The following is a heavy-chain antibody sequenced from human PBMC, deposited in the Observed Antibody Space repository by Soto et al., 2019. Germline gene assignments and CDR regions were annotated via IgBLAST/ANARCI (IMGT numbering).Heavy chain of an antibody. CDR3: ARRGPGTYFDY. J-gene: IGHJ4*02. CDR1: GFTFSSYA. D-gene: IGHD6-13*01. CDR2: ISGSDGST. V-gene: IGHV3-23*01. Sequence: EVQLLDSGGGLVQPGGSLRLSCAASGFTFSSYAMNWVRQAPGKGLEWVSVISGSDGSTYYADSVKGRFTISRYNSKNTLYLQMNSMRAEDTAGYYCARRGPGTYFDYWGQGTLVTGSS.